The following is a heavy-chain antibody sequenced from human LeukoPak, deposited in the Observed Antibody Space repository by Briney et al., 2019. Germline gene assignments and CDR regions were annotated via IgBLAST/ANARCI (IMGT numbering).Heavy chain of an antibody. Sequence: VASVKVSCKASGYTFTSYYMHWVRQAPGQGLEWMGIINPSGGSTSYAQKFQGRVTMTRDTSTSTVYMELSSLRSEDTAVCYCARDPSSSSWSPCGDAVDIWGQGTMVTVSS. CDR1: GYTFTSYY. V-gene: IGHV1-46*01. D-gene: IGHD6-13*01. CDR3: ARDPSSSSWSPCGDAVDI. CDR2: INPSGGST. J-gene: IGHJ3*02.